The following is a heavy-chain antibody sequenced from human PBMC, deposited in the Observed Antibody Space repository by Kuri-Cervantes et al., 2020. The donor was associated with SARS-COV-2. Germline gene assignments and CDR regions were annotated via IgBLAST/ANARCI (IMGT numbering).Heavy chain of an antibody. CDR2: IIPSFGTT. CDR1: GGTLSNYG. J-gene: IGHJ1*01. Sequence: SVKVSCKASGGTLSNYGTSWVRQAPGQGLEWMGGIIPSFGTTKYARKFQGRVTITADESTSTAYMELSSLRYEDTAVYYCTREGHSSGWDAEYFHHWGQGTLVTSPQ. CDR3: TREGHSSGWDAEYFHH. V-gene: IGHV1-69*13. D-gene: IGHD6-19*01.